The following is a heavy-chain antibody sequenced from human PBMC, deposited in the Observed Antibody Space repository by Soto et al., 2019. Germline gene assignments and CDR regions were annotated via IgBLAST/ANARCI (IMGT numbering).Heavy chain of an antibody. J-gene: IGHJ5*02. Sequence: ASVKVSCKASGYTFISYYMHWVRQAPGQGLEWMGTINPRGGDTRYAQRFQGRVTMTRDTSTTTIYMEVSSLRSDDTAVYYCARGSPSSTTLGWFDPWGQGTLVTVSS. CDR3: ARGSPSSTTLGWFDP. CDR1: GYTFISYY. V-gene: IGHV1-46*01. CDR2: INPRGGDT. D-gene: IGHD2-2*01.